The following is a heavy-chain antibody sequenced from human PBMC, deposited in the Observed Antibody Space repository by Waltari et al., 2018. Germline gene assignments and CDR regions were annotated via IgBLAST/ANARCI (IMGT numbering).Heavy chain of an antibody. CDR1: GFTFSSYS. CDR2: ISSSSRYI. D-gene: IGHD1-26*01. CDR3: ARVVVGSYYLDY. Sequence: EVQLVESGGGLVKPGGSLRLSCAASGFTFSSYSMNWVRQAPGKWREWVASISSSSRYIYYADSVKGRFTISRDNAKNSLYLQMNSLRAEDTAVYYCARVVVGSYYLDYWGQGTLVTVSS. J-gene: IGHJ4*02. V-gene: IGHV3-21*01.